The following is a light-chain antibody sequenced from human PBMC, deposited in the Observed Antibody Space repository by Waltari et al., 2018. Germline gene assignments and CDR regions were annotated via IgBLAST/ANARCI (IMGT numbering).Light chain of an antibody. CDR1: QVLRNN. J-gene: IGKJ3*01. CDR3: LQDYSYPFT. CDR2: GAS. Sequence: AIQMNQSPSFLFASVGDRVTYTCRVSQVLRNNLGWYQQRPGKAHKLLLYGASSLESGVPSRFSGSGSGTDFTLTISSLQPEDFATYYCLQDYSYPFTFGPGTKVDIK. V-gene: IGKV1-6*01.